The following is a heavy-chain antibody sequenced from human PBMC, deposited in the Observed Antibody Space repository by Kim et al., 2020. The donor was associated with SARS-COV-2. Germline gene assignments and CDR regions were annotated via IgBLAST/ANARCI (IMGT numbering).Heavy chain of an antibody. CDR2: INWNGGST. Sequence: GGSLRLSCAASGFTFDDYGMSWVRQAPGKGLEWVSGINWNGGSTGYADSVKGRFTISRDNAKNSLYLQMNSLRAEDTALYHCARTVGAHLEGYFDLWGRGTLVTVSS. CDR3: ARTVGAHLEGYFDL. J-gene: IGHJ2*01. V-gene: IGHV3-20*01. CDR1: GFTFDDYG. D-gene: IGHD1-26*01.